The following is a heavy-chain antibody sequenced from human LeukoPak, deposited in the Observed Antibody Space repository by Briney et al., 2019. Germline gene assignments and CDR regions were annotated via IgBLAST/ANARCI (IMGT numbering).Heavy chain of an antibody. CDR3: ARDKLVGATQFDY. Sequence: PGGSLRLSCAVSGFTFSSYWMSWVRQAPGKGLEWVANLKQDGSEKYYVDSVKGRFTISRDNAKNSLYLQMNSLRAEDTAVYYCARDKLVGATQFDYWGQGTLVTVSS. CDR1: GFTFSSYW. J-gene: IGHJ4*02. V-gene: IGHV3-7*01. CDR2: LKQDGSEK. D-gene: IGHD1-26*01.